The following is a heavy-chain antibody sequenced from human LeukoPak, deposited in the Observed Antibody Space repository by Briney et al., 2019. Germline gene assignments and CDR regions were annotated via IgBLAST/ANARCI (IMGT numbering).Heavy chain of an antibody. CDR2: IWYDGSNK. CDR1: GFTFSSYG. V-gene: IGHV3-33*01. J-gene: IGHJ4*02. CDR3: GRDLIGTAASWDS. Sequence: PGRSLRLSCAASGFTFSSYGMHWVRQAPGKGLEWVAVIWYDGSNKYYADSVKGRFTISRDNSKNTLYLQMNSLRVEDTAVYYCGRDLIGTAASWDSWGQGTLVTVSS. D-gene: IGHD6-25*01.